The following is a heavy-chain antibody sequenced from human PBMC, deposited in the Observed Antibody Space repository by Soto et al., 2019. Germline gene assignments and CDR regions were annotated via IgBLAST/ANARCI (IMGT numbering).Heavy chain of an antibody. D-gene: IGHD3-9*01. CDR1: GYTFTSYS. V-gene: IGHV1-3*01. J-gene: IGHJ6*02. CDR2: INAGNGNT. Sequence: ASVKGSCKASGYTFTSYSMHWVRQAPGQRLEWMGWINAGNGNTKYSQKFQGRVTITRDTSASTAYMELSSLRSEDTAVYYCARVPPRYYDILTGYKYYYYYGMDVWGQGTTVSVSS. CDR3: ARVPPRYYDILTGYKYYYYYGMDV.